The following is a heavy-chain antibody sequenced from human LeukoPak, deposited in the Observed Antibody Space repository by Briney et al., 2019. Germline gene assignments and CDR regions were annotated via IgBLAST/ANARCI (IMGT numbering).Heavy chain of an antibody. CDR2: TYYRSKWYN. CDR3: ARARELLTLSLPFDY. D-gene: IGHD1-26*01. Sequence: SQTLSLTCAISGDSVSSNSAAWNWIRHSPSGGLEWLGRTYYRSKWYNDYAVSVKSRITINPDTSKIQFSLQLSSVTPEDTAVYYCARARELLTLSLPFDYWGQGTLVTVSS. J-gene: IGHJ4*02. CDR1: GDSVSSNSAA. V-gene: IGHV6-1*01.